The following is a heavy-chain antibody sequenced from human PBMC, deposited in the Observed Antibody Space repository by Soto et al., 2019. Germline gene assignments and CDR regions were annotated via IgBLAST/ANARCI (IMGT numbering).Heavy chain of an antibody. CDR2: ITRGGSII. CDR1: GFTFSSYE. Sequence: EVQLVESGGGLVQPGGSLRLSCAASGFTFSSYEMIWVRQAPGEGLECLSYITRGGSIIHYADSVKGRFTISRDNAKNSLYLQMNSLRAEDSAVYYCGRDWRTGGPDYWGQGNLVTVSS. D-gene: IGHD3-3*01. V-gene: IGHV3-48*03. CDR3: GRDWRTGGPDY. J-gene: IGHJ4*02.